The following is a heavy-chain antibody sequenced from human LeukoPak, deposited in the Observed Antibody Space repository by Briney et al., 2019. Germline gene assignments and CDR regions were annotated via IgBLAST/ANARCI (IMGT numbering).Heavy chain of an antibody. D-gene: IGHD3-10*01. Sequence: SETLSLTCTVSGGSISSYYWSWIRQPPGKGLEYIGYIYYSGSTNYNPSLKSRVTISVDTSKNQFSLKLSSVTAADTAVYYCAREYYYGSGNYYNRIDYWGQGTLVTVSS. V-gene: IGHV4-59*01. CDR1: GGSISSYY. J-gene: IGHJ4*02. CDR2: IYYSGST. CDR3: AREYYYGSGNYYNRIDY.